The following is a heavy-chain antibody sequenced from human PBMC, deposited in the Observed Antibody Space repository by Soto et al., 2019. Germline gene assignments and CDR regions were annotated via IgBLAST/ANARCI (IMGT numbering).Heavy chain of an antibody. D-gene: IGHD4-4*01. CDR1: GITFNNYA. CDR3: AKCFRNYAADNFDN. Sequence: EVQLLESGGGLVQPGGSLRLSCAASGITFNNYAMSWVRQAPGKGLEWVSTITGGGAGTYYADSVKGRFTISRDNSNNTLYLQMNSLRVEDTALYYCAKCFRNYAADNFDNWGQGTLVTVSS. V-gene: IGHV3-23*01. CDR2: ITGGGAGT. J-gene: IGHJ4*02.